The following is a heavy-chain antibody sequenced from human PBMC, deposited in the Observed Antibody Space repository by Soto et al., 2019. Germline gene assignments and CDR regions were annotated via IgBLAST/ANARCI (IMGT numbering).Heavy chain of an antibody. CDR2: IYYSGST. V-gene: IGHV4-59*08. CDR3: ARRTPMVRDREGNWFDP. D-gene: IGHD3-10*01. CDR1: GGSISSYY. Sequence: QVQLQESGPGLVKPSETLSLTCTVSGGSISSYYWSWIRQPPGKGLEWIGYIYYSGSTNYNPSLRGRVTISVDTSKNQFSLKLSSVTAADPAVYYCARRTPMVRDREGNWFDPWGQGTLVTVSS. J-gene: IGHJ5*02.